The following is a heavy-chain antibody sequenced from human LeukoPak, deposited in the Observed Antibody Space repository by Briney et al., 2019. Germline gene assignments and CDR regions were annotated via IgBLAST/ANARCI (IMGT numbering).Heavy chain of an antibody. Sequence: ASVKVSCKASGFTFTSSAMQWVRQARGQRLEWIGWIVVGSGNTNYAQKFQERVTITRDMSTSTAYMELSSLRSEDTAVYYCARDGEYSSERFDYWGQGTLVTVSS. CDR3: ARDGEYSSERFDY. J-gene: IGHJ4*02. V-gene: IGHV1-58*02. CDR2: IVVGSGNT. D-gene: IGHD6-19*01. CDR1: GFTFTSSA.